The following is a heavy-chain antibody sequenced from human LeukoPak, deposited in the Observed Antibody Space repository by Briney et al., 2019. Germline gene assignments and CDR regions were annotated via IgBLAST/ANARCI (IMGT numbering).Heavy chain of an antibody. D-gene: IGHD1-26*01. CDR3: AREDLVGALDAFDI. CDR2: IYYSGST. J-gene: IGHJ3*02. CDR1: GGSISSSSYY. Sequence: KPSETLSLTCTVSGGSISSSSYYWGWIRQPPGKGLVWIGSIYYSGSTYYNPSLKSRVTISLDKSKNRFSLKLSSVTAADTAVYYCAREDLVGALDAFDIWGQGTMVTVSS. V-gene: IGHV4-39*07.